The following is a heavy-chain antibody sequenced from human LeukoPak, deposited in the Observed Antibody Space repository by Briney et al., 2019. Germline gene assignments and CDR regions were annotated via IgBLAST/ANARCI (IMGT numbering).Heavy chain of an antibody. CDR1: GGSFSGYY. J-gene: IGHJ5*02. CDR3: ARKKGAATRAWFDP. V-gene: IGHV4-34*01. CDR2: INHSGST. Sequence: KPSETLSLTCAVYGGSFSGYYWSWIRQPPGKGLEWIGEINHSGSTNYNPSLKSRVTISVDTSKNQFSLKLSSVTAADTAVYYCARKKGAATRAWFDPWGQGTLVTVSS. D-gene: IGHD2-15*01.